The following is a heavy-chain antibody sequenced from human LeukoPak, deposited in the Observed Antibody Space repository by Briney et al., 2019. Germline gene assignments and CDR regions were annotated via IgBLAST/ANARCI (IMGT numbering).Heavy chain of an antibody. V-gene: IGHV3-74*01. CDR1: GFTVSSNF. D-gene: IGHD3-16*01. Sequence: GGSLRLSCAASGFTVSSNFMSWVRQAPGKGLVWVSRINSDGSSTGYADSVKGRFTISRDNAKNTLYLQMNSLRAEDTAVYYCARVLGFPFDYWGQGTLVTVSS. J-gene: IGHJ4*02. CDR2: INSDGSST. CDR3: ARVLGFPFDY.